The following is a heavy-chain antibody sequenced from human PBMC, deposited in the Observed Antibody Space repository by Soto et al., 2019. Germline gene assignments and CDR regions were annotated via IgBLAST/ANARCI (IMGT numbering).Heavy chain of an antibody. D-gene: IGHD6-13*01. J-gene: IGHJ4*02. CDR1: GYTFTSYA. Sequence: QVQLVQSGAEEKKPGASVKVSCKASGYTFTSYAMHWVRQAPGQRLEWMGWINAGNGNTRHSQKLQGIVTITTDTPASTAYMELSSLRSEDTAVYYCAREVAAADYWGQGTLVTVSS. CDR2: INAGNGNT. CDR3: AREVAAADY. V-gene: IGHV1-3*05.